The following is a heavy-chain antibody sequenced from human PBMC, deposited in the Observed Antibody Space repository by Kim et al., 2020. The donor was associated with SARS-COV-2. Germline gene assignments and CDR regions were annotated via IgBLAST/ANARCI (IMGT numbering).Heavy chain of an antibody. J-gene: IGHJ4*02. Sequence: GGSLRLSCAASGFTFSNAWMTWVRQAPGKGLEWVGRIKSNTDGGTTDYAAPVKGRFTISRDDSKNTLYLQMNSLKTEDTAVYYCTTDSSTTVTTFNGDVGNYWGQGTLVTVSS. CDR2: IKSNTDGGTT. CDR3: TTDSSTTVTTFNGDVGNY. CDR1: GFTFSNAW. D-gene: IGHD4-17*01. V-gene: IGHV3-15*01.